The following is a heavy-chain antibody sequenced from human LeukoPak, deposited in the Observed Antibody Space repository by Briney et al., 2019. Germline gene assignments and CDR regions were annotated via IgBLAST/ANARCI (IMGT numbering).Heavy chain of an antibody. V-gene: IGHV1-8*01. Sequence: GASVKVSCKASGYTFTSYDINWVRQATGLGLEWMGWMNPNSGNTGYAQKFQGRVTMTRNTSISTAYMELSSLRSEDTAVYYCARNTDTNYYGSGSYVSYGMDVWGQGTTVTVSS. CDR1: GYTFTSYD. J-gene: IGHJ6*02. D-gene: IGHD3-10*01. CDR2: MNPNSGNT. CDR3: ARNTDTNYYGSGSYVSYGMDV.